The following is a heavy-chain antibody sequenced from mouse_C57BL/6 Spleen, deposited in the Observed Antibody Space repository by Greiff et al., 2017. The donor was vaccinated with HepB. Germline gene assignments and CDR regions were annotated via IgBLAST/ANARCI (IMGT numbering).Heavy chain of an antibody. CDR1: GYTFTSYG. V-gene: IGHV1-64*01. D-gene: IGHD6-1*01. Sequence: QVQLQQPGAELVKPGASVKLSCKASGYTFTSYGMHWVKQRPGQGLEWIGMIHPNSGSTNYNEKFKSKATLTVDKSSSTAYMQLSSLTSEDSAVYYCAKDCASWLGYWGQGTALTVSS. CDR3: AKDCASWLGY. J-gene: IGHJ2*01. CDR2: IHPNSGST.